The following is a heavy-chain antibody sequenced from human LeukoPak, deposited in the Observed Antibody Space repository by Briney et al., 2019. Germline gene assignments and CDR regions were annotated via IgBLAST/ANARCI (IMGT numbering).Heavy chain of an antibody. CDR2: INPDSGGT. V-gene: IGHV1-2*02. CDR1: GYTFTGYY. CDR3: ARAGDSSGYTPPGY. J-gene: IGHJ4*02. Sequence: ASVKVSCKASGYTFTGYYMHWVRQAPGQGLEWMGWINPDSGGTNYAQKFQGRVTMTRDTSISTAYMELSRLRSDDTAVYYCARAGDSSGYTPPGYWGQGTLVTVSS. D-gene: IGHD3-22*01.